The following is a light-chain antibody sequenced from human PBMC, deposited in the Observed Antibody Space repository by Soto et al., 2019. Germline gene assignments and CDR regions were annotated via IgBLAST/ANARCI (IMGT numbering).Light chain of an antibody. V-gene: IGKV1-5*01. CDR1: QSISSW. CDR3: QQYNSFLLT. J-gene: IGKJ4*01. Sequence: DIQMTQSPSTLSASVGDRVTITCRASQSISSWLAWYQQKPGKAPKLLIYDASSLESGVPSRFSGSGSGTEFTLTISSLQPDDFATYYCQQYNSFLLTFGGGTKVEFK. CDR2: DAS.